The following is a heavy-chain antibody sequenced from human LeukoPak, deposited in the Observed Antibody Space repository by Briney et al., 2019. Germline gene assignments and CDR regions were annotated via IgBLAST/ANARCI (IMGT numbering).Heavy chain of an antibody. CDR1: GFIFSDYY. D-gene: IGHD3-9*01. Sequence: KPGRSLRLSCAASGFIFSDYYMGWIRQAPGKGREWISYIGSSGSPIYYADSVKGRFTISRNNAKNSVYLELNSLTADDTAVYYCARRQPLRYLDFWGQGTLVTVSS. V-gene: IGHV3-11*01. J-gene: IGHJ4*02. CDR2: IGSSGSPI. CDR3: ARRQPLRYLDF.